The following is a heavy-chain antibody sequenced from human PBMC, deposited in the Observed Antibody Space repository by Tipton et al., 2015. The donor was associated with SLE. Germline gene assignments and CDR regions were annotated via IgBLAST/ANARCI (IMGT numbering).Heavy chain of an antibody. V-gene: IGHV3-7*03. J-gene: IGHJ4*02. CDR2: IKQDGSEK. CDR1: GFTFSSYW. D-gene: IGHD6-13*01. CDR3: ARGSSSSWFLFDY. Sequence: SLRLSCAASGFTFSSYWMSWVRQAPGKGLEWVANIKQDGSEKYYVDSVKGRFTISRDNAKNSLYLQMNSLRAEDTAVYYCARGSSSSWFLFDYWGQGTLVTVSS.